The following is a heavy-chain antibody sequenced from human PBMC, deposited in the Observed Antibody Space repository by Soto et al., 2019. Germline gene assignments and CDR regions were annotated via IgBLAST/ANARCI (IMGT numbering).Heavy chain of an antibody. Sequence: QVQLQQSSPGLVKPSQALSLTCDISGDSVSSNSAGWNWIRQPPSRGLYRLGRTDYKSQWYYTYAASVKSPITVSPDTAKNQFSLQLTSVTPADTAVYYCARGSRDDGSGHYSMDVWDKGPTVTVSS. J-gene: IGHJ6*03. CDR1: GDSVSSNSAG. CDR2: TDYKSQWYY. V-gene: IGHV6-1*01. CDR3: ARGSRDDGSGHYSMDV. D-gene: IGHD2-15*01.